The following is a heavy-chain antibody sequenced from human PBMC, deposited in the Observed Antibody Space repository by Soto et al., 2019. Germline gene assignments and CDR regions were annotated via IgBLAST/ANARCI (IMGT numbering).Heavy chain of an antibody. V-gene: IGHV3-11*01. Sequence: GGSLRLSCAASGFTFSDYYMSWIRQAPGKGLEWVSHISSSGSTIYYADSVKGRFTISRDNAKNSLYLQMNSLRAEDTAVYYCARVGCSSTSCYDYYYYYYMDVWGKGTTVTVSS. CDR3: ARVGCSSTSCYDYYYYYYMDV. CDR1: GFTFSDYY. J-gene: IGHJ6*03. CDR2: ISSSGSTI. D-gene: IGHD2-2*01.